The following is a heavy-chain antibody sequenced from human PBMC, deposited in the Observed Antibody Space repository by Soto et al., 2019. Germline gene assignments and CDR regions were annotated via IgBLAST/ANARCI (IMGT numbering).Heavy chain of an antibody. CDR1: GGIFRNFV. V-gene: IGHV1-69*01. CDR2: IIPNSGTT. D-gene: IGHD3-16*01. J-gene: IGHJ4*02. CDR3: ARELGGEATIRF. Sequence: QVQLVQSGAEVKKPGSSVKVSCKASGGIFRNFVISWVRQAPGQGLEWMGGIIPNSGTTNYAQKFQGKVTITADESTSTAYMELSGLTSEDTSLYYSARELGGEATIRFWGQGTLVTVSS.